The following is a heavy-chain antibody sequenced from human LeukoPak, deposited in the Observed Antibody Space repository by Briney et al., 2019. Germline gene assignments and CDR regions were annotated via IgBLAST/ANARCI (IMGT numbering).Heavy chain of an antibody. J-gene: IGHJ4*02. CDR3: ARTSSGGSCYLDY. Sequence: RGSLRLSCAASGFTFSSYGMHWVRQAPGKGLEWVAFIRYDGSNKYYADSVKGRFTISRDNSKNTLYLQMNSLRAEDTAVYYCARTSSGGSCYLDYWGQGTLVTVSS. D-gene: IGHD2-15*01. CDR2: IRYDGSNK. CDR1: GFTFSSYG. V-gene: IGHV3-30*02.